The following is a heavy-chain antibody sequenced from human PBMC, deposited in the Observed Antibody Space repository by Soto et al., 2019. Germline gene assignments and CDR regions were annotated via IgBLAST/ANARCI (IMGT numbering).Heavy chain of an antibody. J-gene: IGHJ4*02. CDR2: IRSKANGYAT. D-gene: IGHD3-10*01. Sequence: GSLRLSCAVSGFTFSGSAMHWVRQASGKGLEWVGRIRSKANGYATAYAASVKGRFTISRDDSKNTAYLQMNSLKTEDTAVYYCTRLKFGYWGQGTLVTVSS. V-gene: IGHV3-73*01. CDR3: TRLKFGY. CDR1: GFTFSGSA.